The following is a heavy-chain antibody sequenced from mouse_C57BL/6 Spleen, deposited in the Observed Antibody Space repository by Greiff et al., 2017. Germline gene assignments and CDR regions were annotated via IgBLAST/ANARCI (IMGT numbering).Heavy chain of an antibody. CDR1: GFNFNDYY. CDR2: IDPEDGET. CDR3: TRDYDSNSWFAY. V-gene: IGHV14-2*01. Sequence: EVQLQQSGAELVKPGASVKLSCTASGFNFNDYYMEWVKQRTEQGLEWIGRIDPEDGETKYDPKFQGKATITADKSSNTAYLQLSSLTSEDTAVYYCTRDYDSNSWFAYWGQGTLVTVSA. J-gene: IGHJ3*01. D-gene: IGHD2-5*01.